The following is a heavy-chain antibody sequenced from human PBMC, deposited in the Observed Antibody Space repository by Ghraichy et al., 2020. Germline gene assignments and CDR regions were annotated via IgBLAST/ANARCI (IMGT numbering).Heavy chain of an antibody. Sequence: LSLTCAASGFTFSSYAMSWVRQAPGKGLEWVSAISGSGGSTYYADSVKGRFTISRDNSKNTLYLQMNSLRAEDTAVYYYAKGAPFGEDPNNFDYWGQGTLVTVSS. V-gene: IGHV3-23*01. CDR2: ISGSGGST. CDR3: AKGAPFGEDPNNFDY. J-gene: IGHJ4*02. D-gene: IGHD3-10*01. CDR1: GFTFSSYA.